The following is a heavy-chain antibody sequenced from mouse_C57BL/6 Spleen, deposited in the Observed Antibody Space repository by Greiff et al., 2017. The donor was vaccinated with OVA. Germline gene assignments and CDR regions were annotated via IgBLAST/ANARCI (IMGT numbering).Heavy chain of an antibody. CDR1: GYTFTDYN. V-gene: IGHV1-18*01. CDR3: ARGFDGSSLWYFDV. D-gene: IGHD1-1*01. CDR2: INPNNGGT. Sequence: VQLQQSGPELVKPGASVKIPCKASGYTFTDYNMDWVKQSHGKSLEWIGDINPNNGGTIYNQKFKGKATLTVDKSSSTAYMELRSLTSEDTAVDYCARGFDGSSLWYFDVWGTGTTVTVSS. J-gene: IGHJ1*03.